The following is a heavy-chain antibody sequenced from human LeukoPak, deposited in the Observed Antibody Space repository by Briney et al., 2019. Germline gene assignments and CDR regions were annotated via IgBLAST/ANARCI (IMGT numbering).Heavy chain of an antibody. CDR2: IIPIFGIA. CDR1: GGTFSSYA. D-gene: IGHD3-22*01. Sequence: SVKVSCKASGGTFSSYAISWVRQAPGQGLEWMGRIIPIFGIANYAQKFQGRVTITADKSTSTAYMELSSLRSEDTAVYYCARSGGDYYDSSAASYWGQGTLVTVSS. CDR3: ARSGGDYYDSSAASY. J-gene: IGHJ4*02. V-gene: IGHV1-69*04.